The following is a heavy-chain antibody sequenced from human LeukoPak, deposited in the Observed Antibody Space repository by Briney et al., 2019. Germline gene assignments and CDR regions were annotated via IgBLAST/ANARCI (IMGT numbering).Heavy chain of an antibody. D-gene: IGHD6-13*01. Sequence: GGSLRPSCAASGFTFYDYAMHWVRQAPGKGLEWVSLISWDGGSTYYADSVKGRFTISRDNSKNSLYLQMNSLRTEDTALYYCAKGGGSSWYYFDYWGQGTLVTVSS. CDR2: ISWDGGST. CDR1: GFTFYDYA. CDR3: AKGGGSSWYYFDY. V-gene: IGHV3-43*01. J-gene: IGHJ4*02.